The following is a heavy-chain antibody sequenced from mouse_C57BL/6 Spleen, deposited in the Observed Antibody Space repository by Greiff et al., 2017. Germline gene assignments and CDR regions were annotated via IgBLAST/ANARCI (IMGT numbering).Heavy chain of an antibody. CDR2: IDPSDSET. J-gene: IGHJ2*01. CDR3: ARADSSGYSYYFDY. Sequence: QVQLQQSGAELVRPGSSVKLSCKASGYTFTSYWMHWVKQRPIQGLEWIGNIDPSDSETHYNQKFKDKATLTVDKASSTAYMQLSSLTSEDSAVYYCARADSSGYSYYFDYWGQGTTLTVSS. D-gene: IGHD3-2*02. V-gene: IGHV1-52*01. CDR1: GYTFTSYW.